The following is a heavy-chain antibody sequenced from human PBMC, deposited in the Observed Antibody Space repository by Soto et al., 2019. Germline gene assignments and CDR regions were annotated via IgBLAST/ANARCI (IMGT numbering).Heavy chain of an antibody. J-gene: IGHJ4*02. CDR3: ARAKSMTTVVPYTFDY. D-gene: IGHD4-17*01. CDR1: GFTFSDYY. V-gene: IGHV3-11*01. CDR2: ISSSGSTI. Sequence: GGSLRLSCAASGFTFSDYYMSWIRQAPGKGLEWVSYISSSGSTIYYADSVKGRFTISRDNAKNSLYLQMNSLRAEDTAVYYCARAKSMTTVVPYTFDYWGQGTLVTVSS.